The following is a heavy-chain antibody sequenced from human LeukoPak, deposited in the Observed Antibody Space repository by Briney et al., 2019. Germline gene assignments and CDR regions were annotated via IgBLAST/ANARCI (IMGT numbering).Heavy chain of an antibody. CDR2: MNPNSGNT. V-gene: IGHV1-8*01. CDR1: GYTFTSYD. D-gene: IGHD3-22*01. J-gene: IGHJ4*02. CDR3: ARGVGSGYSLDY. Sequence: ASVKVSCKASGYTFTSYDINWVRQATGQGREWMGWMNPNSGNTGYAQKFQGRVTMTRNTSISTAYMELSSLRSEDTAVYYCARGVGSGYSLDYWGQGTLVTVSS.